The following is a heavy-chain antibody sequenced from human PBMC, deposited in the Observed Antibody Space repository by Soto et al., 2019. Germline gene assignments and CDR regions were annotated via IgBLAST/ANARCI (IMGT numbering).Heavy chain of an antibody. CDR1: GDSFNDYY. V-gene: IGHV1-2*04. Sequence: QVQLVQSGAEVRKPGASVTVSCRSSGDSFNDYYIHWVRQAPGQGLEWLGWINPNGGVTKYAQKFQSWVSMTRDTSIRTVYMQLSRLRSDDTAVYYCAREIGGATATLYYYYFYMAVWGTGTTVTVSS. CDR2: INPNGGVT. J-gene: IGHJ6*03. CDR3: AREIGGATATLYYYYFYMAV. D-gene: IGHD3-16*01.